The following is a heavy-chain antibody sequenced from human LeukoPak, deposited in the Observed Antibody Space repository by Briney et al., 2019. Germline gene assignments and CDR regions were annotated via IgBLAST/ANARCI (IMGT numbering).Heavy chain of an antibody. J-gene: IGHJ6*03. CDR3: ARDRENSGSYYRGYYYYMDV. CDR1: GGTFSSYA. V-gene: IGHV1-69*13. Sequence: ASVKVSCKASGGTFSSYAISWVRQAPGQGLEWMGGIIPIFGTANYAQKFQGRVTITADESTSTAYMELSSLRSEDTAVYYCARDRENSGSYYRGYYYYMDVWGKGTTVTISS. CDR2: IIPIFGTA. D-gene: IGHD3-10*01.